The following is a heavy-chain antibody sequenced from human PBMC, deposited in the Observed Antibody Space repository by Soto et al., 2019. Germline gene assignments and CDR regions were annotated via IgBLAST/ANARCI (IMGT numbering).Heavy chain of an antibody. J-gene: IGHJ6*02. CDR2: INHSGSS. Sequence: SETLSLTLAVYGGYFSVYYWSLIRQPPGKVLEWIGEINHSGSSNYNPSLKSRVTISVDTSKNQFSLKLSSVTAADTDVYYCACIAARPRMDVWGQGTTVPVYS. D-gene: IGHD6-6*01. CDR1: GGYFSVYY. CDR3: ACIAARPRMDV. V-gene: IGHV4-34*01.